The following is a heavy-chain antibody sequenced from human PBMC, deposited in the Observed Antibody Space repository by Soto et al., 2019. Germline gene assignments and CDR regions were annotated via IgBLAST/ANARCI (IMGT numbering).Heavy chain of an antibody. CDR3: VRIRYQLPSSLLWLDP. CDR2: INHVGGT. J-gene: IGHJ5*02. CDR1: GGFLSESY. Sequence: PSETLSLTCAVYGGFLSESYWTWIRQPPGKGLEWIGEINHVGGTTYNPSLKSRVTMSVDTSQNQFSLRLISVTAADTAMYFCVRIRYQLPSSLLWLDPWGQGTPVTASS. V-gene: IGHV4-34*01. D-gene: IGHD3-16*02.